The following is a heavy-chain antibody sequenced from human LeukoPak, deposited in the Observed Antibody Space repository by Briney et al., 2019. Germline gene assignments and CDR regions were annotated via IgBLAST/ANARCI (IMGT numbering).Heavy chain of an antibody. CDR2: INPNSGGT. Sequence: ASVKVSCKASGYSFTGYYMHWVRQAPGQGLEWMGWINPNSGGTNYAQKFQGRVTMTRDTSISTAYMELSRLRSDDTAVYYCARSRTIERYSSPTHYWGQGTLVTVSS. V-gene: IGHV1-2*02. CDR1: GYSFTGYY. CDR3: ARSRTIERYSSPTHY. D-gene: IGHD6-13*01. J-gene: IGHJ4*02.